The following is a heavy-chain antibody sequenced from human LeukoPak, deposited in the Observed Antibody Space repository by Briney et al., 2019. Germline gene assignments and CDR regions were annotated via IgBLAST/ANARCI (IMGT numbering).Heavy chain of an antibody. D-gene: IGHD3-22*01. CDR1: GGSFSGYY. V-gene: IGHV4-34*01. Sequence: SETLSLTCAAYGGSFSGYYWSWIRQPPGKGLEWIGEINHSGSTNYNPSLKSRVTISVDTSKNQFSLKLSSVTAADTAVYYCARGHYYDSSGYYADAFDIWGQGTMVTVSS. CDR2: INHSGST. CDR3: ARGHYYDSSGYYADAFDI. J-gene: IGHJ3*02.